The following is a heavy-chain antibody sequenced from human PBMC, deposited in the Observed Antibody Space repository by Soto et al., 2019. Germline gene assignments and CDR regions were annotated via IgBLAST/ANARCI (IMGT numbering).Heavy chain of an antibody. CDR3: ARERRTVTIFGVVIMYYFDY. V-gene: IGHV4-30-4*01. CDR2: IYYSGST. D-gene: IGHD3-3*01. J-gene: IGHJ4*02. Sequence: SETLSLTCTVSGGSISSGDYYWSWIRQPPGKGLEWIGYIYYSGSTYYNPSLKSRVTISVDTSKNQFSLKLSSVTAADTAVYYCARERRTVTIFGVVIMYYFDYWGQGTLVTVSS. CDR1: GGSISSGDYY.